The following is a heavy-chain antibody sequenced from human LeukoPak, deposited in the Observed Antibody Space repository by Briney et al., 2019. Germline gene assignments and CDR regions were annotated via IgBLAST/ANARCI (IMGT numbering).Heavy chain of an antibody. CDR1: GGAFSGYY. D-gene: IGHD1-26*01. J-gene: IGHJ6*02. V-gene: IGHV4-34*01. Sequence: PSETLSLTFAVYGGAFSGYYWSWIRQPPGKGLEWIGEINHSGSTNYNPSLKSRVTISVDTSKNQFSLKLSSVTAADTAVYYCARGWELFGYYYYGMDVWGQGTTVTVSS. CDR3: ARGWELFGYYYYGMDV. CDR2: INHSGST.